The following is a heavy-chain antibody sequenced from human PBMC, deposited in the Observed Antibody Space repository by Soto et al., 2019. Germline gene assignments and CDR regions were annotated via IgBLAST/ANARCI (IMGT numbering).Heavy chain of an antibody. D-gene: IGHD2-2*01. J-gene: IGHJ4*02. CDR2: ISYDGSNK. CDR3: AKDPEAVPAAVYYFDY. CDR1: GFTFSSYG. Sequence: GGSLRLSCAASGFTFSSYGMHWVRQAPGKGLEWVAVISYDGSNKYYADSVKGRFTISRDNSKNTLYLQMNSLRAEDTAVYYCAKDPEAVPAAVYYFDYWGQGTLVTVSS. V-gene: IGHV3-30*18.